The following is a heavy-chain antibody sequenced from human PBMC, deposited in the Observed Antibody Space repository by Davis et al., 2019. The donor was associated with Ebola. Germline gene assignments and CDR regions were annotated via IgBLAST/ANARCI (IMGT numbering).Heavy chain of an antibody. CDR3: ASTRYYYDSSGYLYYYYYGMDV. CDR2: IIPIFGTA. CDR1: VGTFSSYA. Sequence: SVKVSCKASVGTFSSYAISWVRQAPGQGLEWMGGIIPIFGTANYAQKFQGRVTMTRNTSISTAYMELSSLRSEDTAVYYCASTRYYYDSSGYLYYYYYGMDVWGQGTTVTVSS. V-gene: IGHV1-69*05. J-gene: IGHJ6*02. D-gene: IGHD3-22*01.